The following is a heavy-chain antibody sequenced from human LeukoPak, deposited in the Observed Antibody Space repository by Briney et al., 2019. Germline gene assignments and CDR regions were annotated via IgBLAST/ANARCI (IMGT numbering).Heavy chain of an antibody. J-gene: IGHJ4*02. CDR1: RFTFSNCW. CDR3: AGRYYDILTGGREGFDY. CDR2: IKEDGSEK. D-gene: IGHD3-9*01. Sequence: PGGSLRLSCGASRFTFSNCWMSWVRQAPGKGLEWVANIKEDGSEKDYVDSVKGRFTISRDNSKNTLSLQMNSLRAEDTALYYCAGRYYDILTGGREGFDYWGQGTLVTVSS. V-gene: IGHV3-7*01.